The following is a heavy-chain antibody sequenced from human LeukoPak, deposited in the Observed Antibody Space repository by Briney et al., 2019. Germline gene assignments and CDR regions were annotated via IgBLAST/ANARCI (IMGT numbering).Heavy chain of an antibody. V-gene: IGHV4-30-4*01. CDR3: ARDSPYCSGGSCYLS. D-gene: IGHD2-15*01. Sequence: SETLSLTCTVSGGSISSGDYYWSWIRQPPGKGLEWIGYIYYSGSTYYNPSLKSRVTISVDTSKNQFSLKLSSVTAADTAVYYCARDSPYCSGGSCYLSWGQGTLVTVSS. J-gene: IGHJ5*02. CDR1: GGSISSGDYY. CDR2: IYYSGST.